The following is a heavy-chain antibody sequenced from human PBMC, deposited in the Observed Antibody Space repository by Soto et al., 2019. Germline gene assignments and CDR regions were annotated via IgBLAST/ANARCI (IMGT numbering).Heavy chain of an antibody. CDR3: ARRRAWNDAFDF. J-gene: IGHJ4*02. V-gene: IGHV5-51*01. Sequence: PGESLNISCQGFGYTFSTYWIGWVRQKPGQGLEWMGAIYPADSDTRYTPSFEGHVTFSADKSLSTAYLQWNSLRASDTARYYCARRRAWNDAFDFWGQGVLVTVSS. D-gene: IGHD1-1*01. CDR2: IYPADSDT. CDR1: GYTFSTYW.